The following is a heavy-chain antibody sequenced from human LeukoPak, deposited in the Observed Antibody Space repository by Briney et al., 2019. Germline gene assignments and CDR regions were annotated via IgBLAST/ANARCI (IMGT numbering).Heavy chain of an antibody. Sequence: SETLSLTCTVSGGSISSYYWSWIRQPAGKGLEWIGRIYTSGSTNYNPSLKSRVTMSVDTPKNQFSLKLSSVTAADTAVYYCARASTVVTEYYFDYWGQGTLVTVSS. J-gene: IGHJ4*02. CDR2: IYTSGST. CDR1: GGSISSYY. D-gene: IGHD4-23*01. V-gene: IGHV4-4*07. CDR3: ARASTVVTEYYFDY.